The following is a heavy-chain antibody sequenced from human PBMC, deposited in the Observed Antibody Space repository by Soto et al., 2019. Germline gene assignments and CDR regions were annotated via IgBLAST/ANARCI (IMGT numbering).Heavy chain of an antibody. D-gene: IGHD4-17*01. CDR1: GFTVSSNY. CDR3: ARESATVTTHWYFDL. Sequence: GGSLRLSCAASGFTVSSNYMSWVRQAPGKGLEWVSVIYSGGSTYYADSVKGRFTISRDNSKNTLYLQMNSLRAEDTAVYYCARESATVTTHWYFDLWGRGTLVTSPQ. V-gene: IGHV3-53*01. J-gene: IGHJ2*01. CDR2: IYSGGST.